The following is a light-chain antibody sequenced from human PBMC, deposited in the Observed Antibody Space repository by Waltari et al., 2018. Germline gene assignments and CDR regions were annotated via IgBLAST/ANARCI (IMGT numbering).Light chain of an antibody. V-gene: IGKV3-11*01. J-gene: IGKJ1*01. CDR1: QSVSSY. CDR3: QQRSNWPRT. Sequence: EIVLTQSPATLSVSPGERATPSCRASQSVSSYLAWYQQKPGQAPRLLIYDASNRATGIPARFSGSGSGTDFTLTISSLEPEDFAVYYCQQRSNWPRTFGQGTKVEIK. CDR2: DAS.